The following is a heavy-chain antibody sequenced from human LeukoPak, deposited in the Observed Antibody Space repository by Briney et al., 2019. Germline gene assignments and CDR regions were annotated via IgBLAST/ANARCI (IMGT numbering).Heavy chain of an antibody. CDR3: ARDRDTTIFGLVIFSPV. CDR1: GFTFSSYS. V-gene: IGHV3-21*01. Sequence: GGSLRLSCAASGFTFSSYSMNWVRQAPGKGLEWVSSISSTSTYIYYADPVKGRFTISRDNAKNSLYLQMNSLRAEDTAVYYCARDRDTTIFGLVIFSPVWGLGTLVTVSS. J-gene: IGHJ4*02. D-gene: IGHD3-3*01. CDR2: ISSTSTYI.